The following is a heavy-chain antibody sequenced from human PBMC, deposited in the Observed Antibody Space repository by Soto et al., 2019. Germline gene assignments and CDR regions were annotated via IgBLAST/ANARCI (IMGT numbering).Heavy chain of an antibody. D-gene: IGHD1-1*01. CDR2: MSHSGGT. CDR1: GGVGSSSSYY. J-gene: IGHJ3*02. Sequence: QVRLQQGGAVLLQPSETLSLTCAVCGGVGSSSSYYWCLIRQPPGEGLEWVGEMSHSGGTHFNPSLKSRVTISVDTSKNQFSLKMSSVTAADTALYYCARVERGTATTVVDAFDIWGPGTMVTVSS. CDR3: ARVERGTATTVVDAFDI. V-gene: IGHV4-34*01.